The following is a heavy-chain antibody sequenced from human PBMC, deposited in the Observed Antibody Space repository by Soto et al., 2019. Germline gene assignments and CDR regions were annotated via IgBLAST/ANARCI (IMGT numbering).Heavy chain of an antibody. CDR2: ISAYNGKT. V-gene: IGHV1-18*01. CDR3: ARDRSTGYY. J-gene: IGHJ4*02. Sequence: QVQLVQSGADVKKPGASVKVSCKASGYTFSDYGISWVRQAPGQGLEWMGWISAYNGKTDYAQKFQGIVTMTTDTSTGTAYMELRGLRSDDTAVYYCARDRSTGYYWGQGTLITVSS. CDR1: GYTFSDYG.